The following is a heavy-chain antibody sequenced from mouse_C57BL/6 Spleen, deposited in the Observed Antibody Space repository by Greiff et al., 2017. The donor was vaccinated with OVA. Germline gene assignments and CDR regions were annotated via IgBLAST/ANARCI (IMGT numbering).Heavy chain of an antibody. D-gene: IGHD1-1*01. J-gene: IGHJ2*01. CDR3: ARSGITTGGYYFDY. Sequence: VQLQQPGAELVKPGASVKMSCKASGYTFTSYWITWVKQRPGQGLEWIGDIYPGSGSTNYNEKFKSKATLTVDTSSSTAYMQLSSLTSEDSAVYYCARSGITTGGYYFDYWGQGTTLTVSS. CDR2: IYPGSGST. CDR1: GYTFTSYW. V-gene: IGHV1-55*01.